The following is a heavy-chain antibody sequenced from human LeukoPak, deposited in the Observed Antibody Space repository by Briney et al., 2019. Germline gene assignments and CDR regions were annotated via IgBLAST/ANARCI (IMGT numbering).Heavy chain of an antibody. CDR3: ARDPDYYGSGSYSPYGMDV. V-gene: IGHV3-48*03. CDR1: GFTFSSYE. J-gene: IGHJ6*02. D-gene: IGHD3-10*01. Sequence: GGSLRLSCAASGFTFSSYEMNWVRQAPGKGLEWVSYISSSGSTIYYADSAKGRFTISRDNAKNSLYLQMNSLRAEDTAVYYCARDPDYYGSGSYSPYGMDVWGQGTTVTVSS. CDR2: ISSSGSTI.